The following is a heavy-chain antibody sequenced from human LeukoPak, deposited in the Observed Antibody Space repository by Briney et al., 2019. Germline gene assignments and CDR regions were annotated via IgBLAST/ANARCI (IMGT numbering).Heavy chain of an antibody. CDR3: ARLRALSYYDSSGDLYYFEY. V-gene: IGHV4-34*01. Sequence: QSSETLSLTCAVYGGSFSGYYWSWIRQPPGKGLEWIGEINHSGSTNYNPSLKSRVTISVDTSKNQFSLKLSSVTAADTAVYYCARLRALSYYDSSGDLYYFEYWGQGTLVTVSS. CDR1: GGSFSGYY. CDR2: INHSGST. D-gene: IGHD3-22*01. J-gene: IGHJ4*02.